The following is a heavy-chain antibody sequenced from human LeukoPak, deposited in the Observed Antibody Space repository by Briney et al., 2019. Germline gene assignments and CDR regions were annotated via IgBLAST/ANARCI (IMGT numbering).Heavy chain of an antibody. CDR2: ISDSGGST. D-gene: IGHD6-13*01. CDR3: ESTGYSSSWALPYYYYMDV. CDR1: GFTFSSYA. J-gene: IGHJ6*03. V-gene: IGHV3-23*01. Sequence: GGSLRLSCAASGFTFSSYAMSWVRQAPGKGLEWVSAISDSGGSTYYADSVKGRFTISRDNSKNTLYLQMNSLRAEDTAVYYCESTGYSSSWALPYYYYMDVWGKGTTVTVSS.